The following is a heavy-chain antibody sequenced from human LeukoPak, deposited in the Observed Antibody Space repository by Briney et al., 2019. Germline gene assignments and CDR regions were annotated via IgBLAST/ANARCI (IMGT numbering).Heavy chain of an antibody. Sequence: PGGSLRLSCAASGFTFSSYSMNWVRQAPGKGLEWVSSISSSSSYIYYADSVKGRFTISRDNAKNSLYLQMNSLRAEDTAVYYCARDSSTSLLYWFDPWGQGTLVTVSS. CDR3: ARDSSTSLLYWFDP. D-gene: IGHD2-2*01. J-gene: IGHJ5*02. CDR2: ISSSSSYI. CDR1: GFTFSSYS. V-gene: IGHV3-21*01.